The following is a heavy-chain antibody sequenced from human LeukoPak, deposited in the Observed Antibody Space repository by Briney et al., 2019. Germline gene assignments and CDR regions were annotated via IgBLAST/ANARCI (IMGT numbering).Heavy chain of an antibody. D-gene: IGHD6-13*01. J-gene: IGHJ5*02. CDR1: GYSISSGYY. CDR3: ARGYSSSWYPNWFDP. V-gene: IGHV4-38-2*02. CDR2: IYHSGST. Sequence: SETLSLTCTVSGYSISSGYYWGWIRQPPGKGLEWIGSIYHSGSTYYNPSLKSRVTISVDTSKNQFSLKLSSVTAADTAVYYCARGYSSSWYPNWFDPWGQGTLVTVSS.